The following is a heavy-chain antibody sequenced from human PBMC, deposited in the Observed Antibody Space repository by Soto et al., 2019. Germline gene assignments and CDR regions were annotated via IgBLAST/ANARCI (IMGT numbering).Heavy chain of an antibody. J-gene: IGHJ4*02. CDR1: RFAFDDFT. V-gene: IGHV3-43*01. CDR2: ISWDRTIT. CDR3: KAEYTDSSAPADQTSYLDY. D-gene: IGHD6-6*01. Sequence: PGGCLTLSCATARFAFDDFTLEWVCKGARMALEWVSLISWDRTITHYADSVTGRVTISRDNSEISLSLQMNNLRTEDSSLYFCKAEYTDSSAPADQTSYLDYWGQGP.